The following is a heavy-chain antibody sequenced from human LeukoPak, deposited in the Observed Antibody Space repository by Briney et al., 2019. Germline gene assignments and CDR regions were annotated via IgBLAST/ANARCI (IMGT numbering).Heavy chain of an antibody. CDR3: ARITYYDFWSGSYYFDY. CDR1: GGSISSYY. Sequence: SEPLSLPFTVSGGSISSYYWSWIRPPPGKGLEWVGYIYYSGSTNYNPSLKSRVTISVDTSKNQFSLKLSSVTAADTAVYYCARITYYDFWSGSYYFDYWGQGTLVTVSS. D-gene: IGHD3-3*01. CDR2: IYYSGST. V-gene: IGHV4-59*01. J-gene: IGHJ4*02.